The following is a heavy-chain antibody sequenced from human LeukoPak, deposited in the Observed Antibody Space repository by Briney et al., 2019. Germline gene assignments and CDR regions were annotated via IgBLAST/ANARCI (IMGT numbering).Heavy chain of an antibody. D-gene: IGHD2-15*01. J-gene: IGHJ4*02. CDR2: INHSGST. V-gene: IGHV4-34*01. CDR1: GGSFSGYY. Sequence: PSETLSLTCAAYGGSFSGYYWSWIRQPPGKGLEWIGEINHSGSTNYNPSLKSRVTISVDTSKNQFSLKLSSVTAADTAVYYCARTPWPDGGNDYWGQGTLVTVSS. CDR3: ARTPWPDGGNDY.